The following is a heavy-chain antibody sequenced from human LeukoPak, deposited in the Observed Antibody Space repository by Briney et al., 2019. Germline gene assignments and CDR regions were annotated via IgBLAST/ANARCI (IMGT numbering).Heavy chain of an antibody. Sequence: ASVKVSCKASGYTFTSNYIHWVRQAPGQGLEWMGMIYPRDGSTSYAQKFQGRVTMTRNTSISTAYMELSSLRSEDTAVYYCARGRRDSSGYYLYYFDYWGQGTLVTVSS. J-gene: IGHJ4*02. CDR3: ARGRRDSSGYYLYYFDY. V-gene: IGHV1-46*01. CDR2: IYPRDGST. D-gene: IGHD3-22*01. CDR1: GYTFTSNY.